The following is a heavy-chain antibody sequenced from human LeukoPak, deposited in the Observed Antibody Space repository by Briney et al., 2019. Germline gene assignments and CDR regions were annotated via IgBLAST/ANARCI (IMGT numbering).Heavy chain of an antibody. J-gene: IGHJ4*02. CDR1: GFTFSNYA. CDR2: ISGSGGST. D-gene: IGHD1-20*01. Sequence: GGSLRLSCTASGFTFSNYAMSWVRQAPGKGLEWVSAISGSGGSTYYADSVKGRFTISRDNSKNTLYLQMNSLRAEDTAVYYCAKDGGSGHYNWNDVVGTYYFDYWGQGTLVTVSS. V-gene: IGHV3-23*01. CDR3: AKDGGSGHYNWNDVVGTYYFDY.